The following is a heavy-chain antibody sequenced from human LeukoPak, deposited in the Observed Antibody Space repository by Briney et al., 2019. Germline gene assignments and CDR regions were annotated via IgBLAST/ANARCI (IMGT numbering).Heavy chain of an antibody. D-gene: IGHD3-10*01. CDR2: INPSGGST. CDR3: ARDWITMVREHSYYYYYGMDV. CDR1: GYTFTSYY. Sequence: ASVKVSCKASGYTFTSYYMHWVRQAPGQGLEWMGIINPSGGSTSYAQKFQGRVTMTRDTSTSTVYMELSSLRSEDTAVYYCARDWITMVREHSYYYYYGMDVWGQGTTVTVSS. J-gene: IGHJ6*02. V-gene: IGHV1-46*01.